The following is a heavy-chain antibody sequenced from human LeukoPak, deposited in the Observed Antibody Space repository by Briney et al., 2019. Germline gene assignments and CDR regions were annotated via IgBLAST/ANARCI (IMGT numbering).Heavy chain of an antibody. D-gene: IGHD6-19*01. CDR2: INHSGST. Sequence: SETLSLTCAVYGGSFSGYYWSWIRQPPGKGLEWIGEINHSGSTNYNPSLKSRVTISVDTSKNQFSLKLSSMTAADTAVYYCATGSTSGWYGRLHYWGQGTLVTVSS. J-gene: IGHJ4*02. CDR3: ATGSTSGWYGRLHY. V-gene: IGHV4-34*01. CDR1: GGSFSGYY.